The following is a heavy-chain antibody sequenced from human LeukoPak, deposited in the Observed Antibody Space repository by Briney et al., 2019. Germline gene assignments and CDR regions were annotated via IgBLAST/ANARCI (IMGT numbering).Heavy chain of an antibody. CDR1: GFTFSSYE. J-gene: IGHJ6*03. CDR3: ARRVKVNFVGLFGEDNNYYYMDV. CDR2: ISSSGSTI. Sequence: PGGSLRLSCAASGFTFSSYEMNWVRQAPGKGLEWVSYISSSGSTIYYADSVKGRFTISRDNAKNSLYLQMNSLRAEDTAVYYCARRVKVNFVGLFGEDNNYYYMDVWGKGTTVTVS. D-gene: IGHD3-10*02. V-gene: IGHV3-48*03.